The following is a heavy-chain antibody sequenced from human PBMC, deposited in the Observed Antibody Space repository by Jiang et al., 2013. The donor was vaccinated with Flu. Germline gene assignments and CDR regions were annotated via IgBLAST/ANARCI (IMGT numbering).Heavy chain of an antibody. Sequence: SGAEVKKPGASVKVSCKASGYTFTSYGISWVRQAPGQGLEWMGWISAYNGNTNYAQKLQGRVTMTTDTSTSTAYMELRSLRSDDTAVYYCARDRDRGSYHILVGYYYYGMDVWGQGTTVTVSS. CDR2: ISAYNGNT. V-gene: IGHV1-18*01. CDR3: ARDRDRGSYHILVGYYYYGMDV. D-gene: IGHD1-26*01. J-gene: IGHJ6*02. CDR1: GYTFTSYG.